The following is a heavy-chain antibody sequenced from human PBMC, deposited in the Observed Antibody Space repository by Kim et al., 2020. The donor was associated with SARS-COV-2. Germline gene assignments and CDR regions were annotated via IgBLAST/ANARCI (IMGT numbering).Heavy chain of an antibody. CDR3: ARVSSAHSSSWAYHFDF. CDR2: IYHSGST. Sequence: SETLSLTCAVSGGSISSSNWWSWVRQPPGKGLEWIGEIYHSGSTNYNPSLKSRVTISVDKSKNQFSLKLSSVTAADTAVYYCARVSSAHSSSWAYHFDFWGQGTLVTVSS. V-gene: IGHV4-4*02. J-gene: IGHJ4*02. D-gene: IGHD6-13*01. CDR1: GGSISSSNW.